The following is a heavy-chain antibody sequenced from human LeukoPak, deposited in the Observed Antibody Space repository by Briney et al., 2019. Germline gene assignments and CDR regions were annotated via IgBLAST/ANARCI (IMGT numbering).Heavy chain of an antibody. CDR1: GGSISSGSYY. CDR3: ARGYSYKYGSSGYYWDWFDP. J-gene: IGHJ5*02. CDR2: IYTSGST. Sequence: SQTLSLTCTVSGGSISSGSYYWSWIRQPAGKGLEWIGRIYTSGSTNYNPSLKSRVTISVDTSKNQFSLKLSSVTAADTAVYYCARGYSYKYGSSGYYWDWFDPWGQGTLVTVSS. D-gene: IGHD3-22*01. V-gene: IGHV4-61*02.